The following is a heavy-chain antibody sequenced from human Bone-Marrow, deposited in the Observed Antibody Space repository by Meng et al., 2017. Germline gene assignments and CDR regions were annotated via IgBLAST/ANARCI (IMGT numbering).Heavy chain of an antibody. V-gene: IGHV3-30*18. D-gene: IGHD6-19*01. CDR1: GFTFSSNG. CDR3: AKDHDTSGWAFYY. CDR2: ISYDGSNK. J-gene: IGHJ4*02. Sequence: QVQLVDSGGGVVQPGRSLRLSCAASGFTFSSNGMHWVRQAPGKGLEWVAVISYDGSNKYYADSVKGRFTISRDNSKNTLYLQMNSLRAEDTAVYYCAKDHDTSGWAFYYWGQGTLVTVSS.